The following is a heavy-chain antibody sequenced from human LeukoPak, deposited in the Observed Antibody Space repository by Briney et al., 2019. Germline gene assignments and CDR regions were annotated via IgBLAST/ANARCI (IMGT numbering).Heavy chain of an antibody. CDR2: INHSGST. CDR1: GGSFSPYY. J-gene: IGHJ4*02. D-gene: IGHD2-21*02. V-gene: IGHV4-34*01. Sequence: SETVSLTCAVYGGSFSPYYWSWIRQPPGKGLEWIGEINHSGSTNYNPSLKSRVTISVDTSKNQFSLRLSSVTAADTAVYYCARGGFYCGGDCYVDYWGQGTLVTVSS. CDR3: ARGGFYCGGDCYVDY.